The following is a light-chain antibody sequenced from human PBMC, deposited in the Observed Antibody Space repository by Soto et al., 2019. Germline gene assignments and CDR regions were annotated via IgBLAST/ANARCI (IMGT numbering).Light chain of an antibody. Sequence: EIVMRQSPATLSVSPGERATLSCRASQSVSSDLAWYQQKPGQAPRLLIYGASSRATGIPDRFSGSGSGTDFTLTISRLEPEDSAVYYCQQRSNWPPVTFGGGTKVDIK. CDR3: QQRSNWPPVT. CDR2: GAS. V-gene: IGKV3D-20*02. J-gene: IGKJ4*01. CDR1: QSVSSD.